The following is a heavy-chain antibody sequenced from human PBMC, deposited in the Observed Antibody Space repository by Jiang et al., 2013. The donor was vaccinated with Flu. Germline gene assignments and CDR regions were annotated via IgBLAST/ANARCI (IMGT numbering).Heavy chain of an antibody. V-gene: IGHV1-2*02. CDR3: ARDSAGTINFFDFWTGFSTHFDY. D-gene: IGHD3-3*01. Sequence: SGAEVKKPGASVKVSCKTSGYAFTGHYIHWVRQAPGQGLEWMGWINPNNGDTKHAQKFRGRATMIGDTSISTAYMELDSLKSDDTAMYFCARDSAGTINFFDFWTGFSTHFDYWGQGTLVIVSS. CDR2: INPNNGDT. CDR1: GYAFTGHY. J-gene: IGHJ4*02.